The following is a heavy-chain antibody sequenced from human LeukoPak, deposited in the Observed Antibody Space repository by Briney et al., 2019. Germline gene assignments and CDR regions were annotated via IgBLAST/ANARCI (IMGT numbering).Heavy chain of an antibody. Sequence: PGGSLRLSCAASGFTFSSYSMNWVRQAPGKGLEWVSSISSSSSYIYYADSVKGRFTISRDNAKNSLYLQMNSLRAEDTAVYYCARVIAAAGSPDYWGQGTLVTVSS. J-gene: IGHJ4*02. CDR3: ARVIAAAGSPDY. CDR1: GFTFSSYS. CDR2: ISSSSSYI. V-gene: IGHV3-21*01. D-gene: IGHD6-13*01.